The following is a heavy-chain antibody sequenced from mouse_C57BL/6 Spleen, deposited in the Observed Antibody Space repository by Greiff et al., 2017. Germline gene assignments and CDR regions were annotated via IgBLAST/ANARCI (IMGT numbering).Heavy chain of an antibody. CDR2: IYPGSGST. Sequence: VQLQQPGAELVKPGASVKMSCKASGYTFTSYWITWVKQRPGQGLEWIGDIYPGSGSTKDNEKFKSKATLTVDTSSSAAYMQLSSLTSEDSAVYYCARDDPDYWGQGTTLTVSS. CDR3: ARDDPDY. J-gene: IGHJ2*01. V-gene: IGHV1-55*01. D-gene: IGHD2-3*01. CDR1: GYTFTSYW.